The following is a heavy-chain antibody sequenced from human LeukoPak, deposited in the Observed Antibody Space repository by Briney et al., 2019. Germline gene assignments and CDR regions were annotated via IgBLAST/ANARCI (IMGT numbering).Heavy chain of an antibody. CDR1: GYTFSGHY. Sequence: ASVKVSCKASGYTFSGHYMHCVRQAPGQGLEWMGWINAKTGVTNYAQKFQGRVTMTTDTSISTGYMELSSLTSDDTALYYCAKLAYCGSGCYYYFDVWGQGTLITVSS. V-gene: IGHV1-2*02. CDR3: AKLAYCGSGCYYYFDV. J-gene: IGHJ4*02. CDR2: INAKTGVT. D-gene: IGHD2-21*01.